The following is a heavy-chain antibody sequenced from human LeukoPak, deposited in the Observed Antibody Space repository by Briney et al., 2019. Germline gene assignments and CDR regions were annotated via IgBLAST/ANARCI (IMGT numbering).Heavy chain of an antibody. V-gene: IGHV3-30-3*01. CDR1: GFTFSSYA. Sequence: PGGSLRLSCAASGFTFSSYAMHWVRQAPGKGLEWVAVISYDGSNKYYADSVKGRFTISRDNSKNTLYLQMNSLRAEDTAVYYCARGPWLARGKFDYWGQGTLVTVSS. J-gene: IGHJ4*02. CDR2: ISYDGSNK. D-gene: IGHD6-19*01. CDR3: ARGPWLARGKFDY.